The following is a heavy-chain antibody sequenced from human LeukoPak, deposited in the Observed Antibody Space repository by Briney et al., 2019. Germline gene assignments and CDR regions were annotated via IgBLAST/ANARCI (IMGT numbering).Heavy chain of an antibody. CDR3: ARGGSGQSSGWYNY. CDR1: GYTFTSYA. V-gene: IGHV1-3*01. CDR2: INAGNGNT. D-gene: IGHD6-19*01. J-gene: IGHJ4*02. Sequence: ASVKVSCKASGYTFTSYAMHWVRQAPGQRLEWMGWINAGNGNTKYSQKFQGRVTITRDTSTSTVYMELSSLRSEDTAVYYCARGGSGQSSGWYNYWGQGTLVTVSS.